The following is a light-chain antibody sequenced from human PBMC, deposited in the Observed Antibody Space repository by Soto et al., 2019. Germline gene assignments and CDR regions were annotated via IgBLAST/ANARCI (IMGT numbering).Light chain of an antibody. J-gene: IGKJ5*01. CDR2: GAS. V-gene: IGKV1-12*01. CDR3: RQGGSFPCT. CDR1: QDISSY. Sequence: DIQMTQSPSSVSSSVGDRVTITCRASQDISSYLAWYQQKPGKAPDLLIYGASSWQDGVPSRFYGSGSGTDFTLTSSGLQPEDFATYYCRQGGSFPCTFGQGTRLEIK.